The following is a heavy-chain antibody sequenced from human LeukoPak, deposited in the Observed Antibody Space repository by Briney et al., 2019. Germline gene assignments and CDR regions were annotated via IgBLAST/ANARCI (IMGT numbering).Heavy chain of an antibody. Sequence: SVKVSCKTSGGSINNYGINWVRQAPGQGLEWMGMIIPLLTRPKYAKKFQGRVTITADESADTACMEVSRLTSEDTAVFFCAIVPKTGMPAITWGPGTLVSVSS. D-gene: IGHD6-6*01. CDR2: IIPLLTRP. J-gene: IGHJ5*02. CDR3: AIVPKTGMPAIT. V-gene: IGHV1-69*13. CDR1: GGSINNYG.